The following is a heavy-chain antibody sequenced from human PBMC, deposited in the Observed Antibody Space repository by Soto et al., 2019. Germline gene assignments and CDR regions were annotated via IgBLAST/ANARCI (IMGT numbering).Heavy chain of an antibody. Sequence: QITLKESGPPLVKPTQTLTLTCTFSGFSLSTSGVGVGWIRQPPGKALEWLALIYWDDDKRYSPSLKSRLTITKDTSKNQVVLTMTNMDPVDTATYYCAHTHGGVLAFDIWGQGTMVTVSS. CDR2: IYWDDDK. D-gene: IGHD3-10*01. V-gene: IGHV2-5*02. CDR1: GFSLSTSGVG. J-gene: IGHJ3*02. CDR3: AHTHGGVLAFDI.